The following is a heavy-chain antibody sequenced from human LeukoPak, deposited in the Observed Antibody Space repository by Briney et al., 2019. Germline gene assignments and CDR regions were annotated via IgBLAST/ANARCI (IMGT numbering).Heavy chain of an antibody. J-gene: IGHJ3*02. CDR3: ATDFKNYDFWSGYANDTFDI. V-gene: IGHV1-69*01. D-gene: IGHD3-3*01. CDR1: GGTFSSYA. Sequence: GASVKVSCKASGGTFSSYAISWVRQAPGQGLEWMGGVIPIFAIANYAQKFQGRVTITADESTSTAYMELSSLRSEDTAVYYCATDFKNYDFWSGYANDTFDIWGQGTMVTVSS. CDR2: VIPIFAIA.